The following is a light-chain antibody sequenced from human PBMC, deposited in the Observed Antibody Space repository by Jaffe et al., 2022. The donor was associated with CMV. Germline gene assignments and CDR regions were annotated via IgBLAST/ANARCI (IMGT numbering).Light chain of an antibody. Sequence: QLVLTQSPSASASLGASVKLTCTLSSGHSSYAIAWHQQQPEKGPRYLMKLNSDGSHSKGDGIPDRFSGSSSGAERYLTISSLQSEDEADYYCQTWGTGGGSYVVFGGGTKLTVL. CDR3: QTWGTGGGSYVV. CDR2: LNSDGSH. J-gene: IGLJ2*01. CDR1: SGHSSYA. V-gene: IGLV4-69*01.